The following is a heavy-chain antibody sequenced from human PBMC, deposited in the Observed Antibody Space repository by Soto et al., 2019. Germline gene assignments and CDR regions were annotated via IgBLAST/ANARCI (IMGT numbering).Heavy chain of an antibody. V-gene: IGHV3-23*01. CDR1: GFTFGTYA. Sequence: EVQLLESGGGLVQPGGSLRLSCAASGFTFGTYAMSWVRQAPGKGLEWVSLISGTGDSSEYANSVKGRFTISRDYSKTTLFLQMNSLRAEDTAVYFCAKDNGNYGSGSFSHWGQGPLFTVSS. D-gene: IGHD3-10*01. CDR2: ISGTGDSS. J-gene: IGHJ4*02. CDR3: AKDNGNYGSGSFSH.